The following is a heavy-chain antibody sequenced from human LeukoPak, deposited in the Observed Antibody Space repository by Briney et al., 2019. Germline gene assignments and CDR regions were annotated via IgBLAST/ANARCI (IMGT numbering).Heavy chain of an antibody. CDR1: GLTVSSNC. CDR2: IYSGGNT. D-gene: IGHD1-1*01. CDR3: ARCTTGRTFGSLREIKRSREIDY. Sequence: PGGSLRLSCAASGLTVSSNCMSWVRQAPGKGLEWVSFIYSGGNTYYADSVKGRFTISRDNAKNSLYLQMNSLRVEDTAVYYCARCTTGRTFGSLREIKRSREIDYWGQGTLVTVSS. V-gene: IGHV3-53*01. J-gene: IGHJ4*02.